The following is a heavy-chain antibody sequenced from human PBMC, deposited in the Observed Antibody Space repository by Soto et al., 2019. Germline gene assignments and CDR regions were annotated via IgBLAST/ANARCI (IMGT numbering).Heavy chain of an antibody. CDR2: IKQDGSEK. V-gene: IGHV3-7*05. CDR1: GFTFSSYW. CDR3: ARDRRDVVVVAATRLSYNWFDP. J-gene: IGHJ5*02. Sequence: GGSLRLSCAASGFTFSSYWMSWVRQAPGKGLEWVANIKQDGSEKYYVDSVKGRFTISRDNAKNSLYLQMNSLRAEDTAVYYCARDRRDVVVVAATRLSYNWFDPWGQGTLVTVSS. D-gene: IGHD2-15*01.